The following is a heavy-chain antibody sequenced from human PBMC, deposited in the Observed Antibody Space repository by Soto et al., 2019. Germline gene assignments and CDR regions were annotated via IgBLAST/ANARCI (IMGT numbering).Heavy chain of an antibody. CDR3: TTGRASIAAAELTYYGMDV. V-gene: IGHV3-15*07. CDR1: GFTFSNAW. Sequence: GGSLRLSCAASGFTFSNAWMNWVRQAPGKGLEWVGRIESKTDGGTTDYAAPVKGRFTISRDDSKNTLYLQMNSLKTEDTAVYYCTTGRASIAAAELTYYGMDVWGQGTTVTVSS. D-gene: IGHD6-13*01. CDR2: IESKTDGGTT. J-gene: IGHJ6*02.